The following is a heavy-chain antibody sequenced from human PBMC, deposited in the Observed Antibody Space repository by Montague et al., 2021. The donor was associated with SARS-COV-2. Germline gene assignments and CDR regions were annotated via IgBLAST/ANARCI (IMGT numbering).Heavy chain of an antibody. CDR1: GGSINSYY. CDR2: MLFTKRT. J-gene: IGHJ4*02. CDR3: ARGRFECGAGRQGTMDF. D-gene: IGHD1-1*01. V-gene: IGHV4-4*07. Sequence: SETLSLTCGVSGGSINSYYWSWIRQPPGKGLEWIGRMLFTKRTNFNPFLSSRLTISAGTSKNQFSLKLTSVTAADTAIYFCARGRFECGAGRQGTMDFWGQGTLVTVSS.